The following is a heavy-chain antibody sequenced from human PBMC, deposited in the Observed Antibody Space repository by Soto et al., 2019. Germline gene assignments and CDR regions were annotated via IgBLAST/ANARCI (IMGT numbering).Heavy chain of an antibody. CDR1: GFTFSDYA. CDR3: AKGGRQWLVTSDFNY. V-gene: IGHV3-30*18. Sequence: VQLVESGGGVVQPGRSLRLSCAASGFTFSDYAMHWVRQAPGKGLEWVAVVSHDGRNTHYADSLKGRFTISRDSSKNTVSLEMTSVRAEDTAVYYCAKGGRQWLVTSDFNYWGQGALVTVSS. D-gene: IGHD6-19*01. J-gene: IGHJ4*02. CDR2: VSHDGRNT.